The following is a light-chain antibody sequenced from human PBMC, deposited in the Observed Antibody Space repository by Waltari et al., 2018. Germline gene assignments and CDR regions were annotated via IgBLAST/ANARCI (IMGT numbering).Light chain of an antibody. CDR3: QQYNGWPRT. Sequence: EIVMTQSPATLSVSPGDRATLSCSASQSVSSNLAWYQQHPGQAPRLLIYAASTRATGVPARFSGSGSGTDFTLTISSLQSEDFAVYYCQQYNGWPRTFGQGTKVEI. J-gene: IGKJ1*01. CDR1: QSVSSN. V-gene: IGKV3-15*01. CDR2: AAS.